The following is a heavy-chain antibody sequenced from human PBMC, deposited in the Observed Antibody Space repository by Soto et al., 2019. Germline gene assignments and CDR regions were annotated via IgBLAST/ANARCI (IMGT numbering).Heavy chain of an antibody. CDR3: ARMLAVNYYYYYMDV. CDR2: ILSNDGK. Sequence: QVTLKESGPVLVRPTETLTLTCTVSGFSLNNARVGESWIRQPPGKALEWLAHILSNDGKSYSTSLKTRLSISKDTSKSQVVLTMTNMDPVDTATYYCARMLAVNYYYYYMDVWGKGTTVTVSS. D-gene: IGHD3-10*01. J-gene: IGHJ6*03. CDR1: GFSLNNARVG. V-gene: IGHV2-26*01.